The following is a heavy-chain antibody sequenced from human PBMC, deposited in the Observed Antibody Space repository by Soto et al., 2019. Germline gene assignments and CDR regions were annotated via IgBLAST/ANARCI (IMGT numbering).Heavy chain of an antibody. CDR3: ARRKVDTAMVMDWYFDL. V-gene: IGHV1-69*01. CDR1: GGTFSSYA. D-gene: IGHD5-18*01. J-gene: IGHJ2*01. Sequence: QVQLVRSGAEVKKPGSSVKVSCKASGGTFSSYAISWVRQAPGQGLEWMGGIIPIFGTANYAQKFQGRVTITADESTSTDYMEMSSLRSEDTAVYYCARRKVDTAMVMDWYFDLWGRGTLVTVSS. CDR2: IIPIFGTA.